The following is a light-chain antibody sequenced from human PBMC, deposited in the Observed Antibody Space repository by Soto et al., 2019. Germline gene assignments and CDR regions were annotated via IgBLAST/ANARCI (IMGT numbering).Light chain of an antibody. CDR1: SSKIGSDY. V-gene: IGLV1-47*01. J-gene: IGLJ2*01. CDR3: AMWDDSLSGPYVV. Sequence: QAVVTQPPSASGTPGQRVTISCSGSSSKIGSDYVYWYQQLPGTAPKLLIYRNDQRPSGVPDRFSGSKSDTSASLAISGLRSEDEADYYCAMWDDSLSGPYVVFGGGTQLTVL. CDR2: RND.